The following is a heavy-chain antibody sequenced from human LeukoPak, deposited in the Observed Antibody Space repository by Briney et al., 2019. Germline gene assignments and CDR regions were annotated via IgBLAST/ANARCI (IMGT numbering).Heavy chain of an antibody. Sequence: ASVKVSCKASGYTFTGYYMHWVRQAPGQGLEWMGIINPSGGSTSYAQKFQGRVTMTRDTSTSTVYMELSSLRSEDTAVYYCASSLAVAGPFNYWGQGTLVTVSS. D-gene: IGHD6-19*01. CDR1: GYTFTGYY. CDR3: ASSLAVAGPFNY. CDR2: INPSGGST. V-gene: IGHV1-46*01. J-gene: IGHJ4*02.